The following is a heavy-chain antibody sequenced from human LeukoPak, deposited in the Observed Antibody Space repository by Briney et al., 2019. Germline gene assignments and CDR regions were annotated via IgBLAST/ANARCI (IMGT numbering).Heavy chain of an antibody. CDR1: GGSFSGYY. J-gene: IGHJ6*02. D-gene: IGHD5-18*01. V-gene: IGHV4-59*01. Sequence: SETLSLTCAVYGGSFSGYYWSWIRQPPGKGLEWIGYIYYSGSTNYNPSLKSRVTISVDTSKNQFSLKLSSVTAADTAVYYCARIREDTYYYYGMDVWGQGTTVTVSS. CDR2: IYYSGST. CDR3: ARIREDTYYYYGMDV.